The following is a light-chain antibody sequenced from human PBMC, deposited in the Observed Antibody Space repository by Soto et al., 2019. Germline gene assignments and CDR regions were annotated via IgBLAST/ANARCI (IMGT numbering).Light chain of an antibody. CDR1: SSDVGTYNR. J-gene: IGLJ2*01. CDR3: SSYTSSSTLL. Sequence: QSALTQPPSVSGSPGQSVTISCTGTSSDVGTYNRVSWYQEPPGTAPKLMIYEVNNQPSGVPDRFSGSKSGNTASLTISGLQAEDEADYYCSSYTSSSTLLFGGGTKLTVL. CDR2: EVN. V-gene: IGLV2-18*02.